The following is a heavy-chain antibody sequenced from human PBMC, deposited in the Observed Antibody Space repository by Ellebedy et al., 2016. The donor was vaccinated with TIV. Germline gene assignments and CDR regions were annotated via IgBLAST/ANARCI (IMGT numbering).Heavy chain of an antibody. CDR3: ARDSPIDP. Sequence: GESLKISCAASGFTFSSYAMHWVRQAPGKGLEWVAVISYDGSNKYYADSVKGRFTISRDNSKNTLYLQMNSLRAEDTAVYYCARDSPIDPWGQGTLVTVSS. CDR1: GFTFSSYA. V-gene: IGHV3-30*01. CDR2: ISYDGSNK. J-gene: IGHJ5*02.